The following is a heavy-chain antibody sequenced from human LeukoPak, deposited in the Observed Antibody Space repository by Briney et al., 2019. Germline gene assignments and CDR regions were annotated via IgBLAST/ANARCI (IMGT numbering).Heavy chain of an antibody. CDR2: IFNSGST. D-gene: IGHD3-3*02. J-gene: IGHJ5*02. V-gene: IGHV4-59*01. Sequence: SETLSLTCTVSGASISSYYWSWIRQPPGKGLEWIGTIFNSGSTNYNPLLKSRVAISLDTSMSQYSLRLSSVTAAETAVYYCAGRISPSWFDPWGQGNLDTVSS. CDR1: GASISSYY. CDR3: AGRISPSWFDP.